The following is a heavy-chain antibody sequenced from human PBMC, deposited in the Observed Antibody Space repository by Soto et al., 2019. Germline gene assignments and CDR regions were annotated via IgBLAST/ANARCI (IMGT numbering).Heavy chain of an antibody. CDR3: AKLPNCGGDCYFDY. CDR1: GFAFSSYG. J-gene: IGHJ4*02. V-gene: IGHV3-30*02. D-gene: IGHD2-21*02. CDR2: VRFDAINK. Sequence: QVQLVESGGGVVQPGGSLRLSCATSGFAFSSYGMHWVRQAPGKGLEWVAVVRFDAINKYYADSVKGRFTISRDNSKSMVYLQMNSLRPDDTAVYYCAKLPNCGGDCYFDYWGQGTLVTVSS.